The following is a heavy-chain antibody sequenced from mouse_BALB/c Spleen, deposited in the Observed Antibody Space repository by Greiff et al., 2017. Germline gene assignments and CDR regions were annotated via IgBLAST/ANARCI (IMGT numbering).Heavy chain of an antibody. CDR2: INSNGGST. V-gene: IGHV5-6-3*01. CDR1: GFTFSSYG. J-gene: IGHJ4*01. CDR3: ARDYGG. D-gene: IGHD1-1*02. Sequence: EVKLVESGGGLVQPGGSLKLSCAASGFTFSSYGMSWVRQTPDKRLELVATINSNGGSTYYPDSVKGRFTISRDNAKNTLYLQMSSLKSEDTAMYYCARDYGGWGQGTSVTVSS.